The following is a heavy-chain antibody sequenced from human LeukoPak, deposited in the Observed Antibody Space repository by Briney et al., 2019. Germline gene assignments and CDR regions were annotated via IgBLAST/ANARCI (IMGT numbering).Heavy chain of an antibody. V-gene: IGHV3-23*01. CDR2: ICGSSSST. Sequence: GGSLRLSCAASGFSFSSYAMNWVRQAPGKGPEWVTVICGSSSSTYYVDSVKGWFTISRDNSKNTLYLQMNSLRAEDTAIYYCAKGLGGSCHSATDYWGQGTLVTVSS. CDR1: GFSFSSYA. J-gene: IGHJ4*02. CDR3: AKGLGGSCHSATDY. D-gene: IGHD2-15*01.